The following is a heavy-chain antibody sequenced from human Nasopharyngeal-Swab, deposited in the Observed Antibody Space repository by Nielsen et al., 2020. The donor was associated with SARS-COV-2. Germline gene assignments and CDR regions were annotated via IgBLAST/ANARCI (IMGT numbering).Heavy chain of an antibody. CDR1: GFTFTNYW. Sequence: GESLKISCAVSGFTFTNYWMHWVRRTPGKGLVWVSRINIDGSRTGYADSVKGRFTISRDNAKNTLFLQMNSLRAEDTAVYYCARVLDYYDSSGYETWDVFALWGQGTMVTVSS. CDR3: ARVLDYYDSSGYETWDVFAL. CDR2: INIDGSRT. J-gene: IGHJ3*01. V-gene: IGHV3-74*01. D-gene: IGHD3-22*01.